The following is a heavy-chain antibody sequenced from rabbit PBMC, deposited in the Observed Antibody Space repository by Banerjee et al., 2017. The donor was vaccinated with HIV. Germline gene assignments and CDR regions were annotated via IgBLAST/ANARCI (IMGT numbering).Heavy chain of an antibody. CDR3: ARGLLETDL. CDR1: GFSFSSSYW. V-gene: IGHV1S45*01. Sequence: QEQLEESGGDLVKPEGSLTLTCTASGFSFSSSYWLCWVRQAPGKGLEWIGCIYPAAGATDYATWVNGRFTISLDNAQNTVTLQTTSLTAADTATYFCARGLLETDLWGPGTLVTVS. CDR2: IYPAAGAT. D-gene: IGHD2-1*01. J-gene: IGHJ4*01.